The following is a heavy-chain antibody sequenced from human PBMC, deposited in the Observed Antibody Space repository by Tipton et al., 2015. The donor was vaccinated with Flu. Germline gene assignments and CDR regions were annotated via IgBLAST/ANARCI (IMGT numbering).Heavy chain of an antibody. Sequence: TLSLTCTVSGGSISSGGYYWSWIRQHPGKGLEWIGYIYYSGSTYYNPSLKSRVTISVDTSKNQFSLKLSSVTAADTAVYYCARNAVGVFEYWGQGTLVTVSS. V-gene: IGHV4-31*03. CDR2: IYYSGST. D-gene: IGHD4-23*01. J-gene: IGHJ4*02. CDR3: ARNAVGVFEY. CDR1: GGSISSGGYY.